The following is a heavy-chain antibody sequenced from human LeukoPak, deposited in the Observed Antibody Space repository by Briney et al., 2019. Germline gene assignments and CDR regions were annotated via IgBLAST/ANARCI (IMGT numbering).Heavy chain of an antibody. Sequence: KRSQTLSLTCAISGDSVSSNSAAWNWIRQSPSRGLEWLGRTYYRSKWYNDYAVSVKSRITINPDTSKNQFSLQLNSVTPEDTAVYYSARTDFGIAAAGTLDYWGQGTLVTVSS. CDR2: TYYRSKWYN. V-gene: IGHV6-1*01. CDR3: ARTDFGIAAAGTLDY. J-gene: IGHJ4*02. CDR1: GDSVSSNSAA. D-gene: IGHD6-13*01.